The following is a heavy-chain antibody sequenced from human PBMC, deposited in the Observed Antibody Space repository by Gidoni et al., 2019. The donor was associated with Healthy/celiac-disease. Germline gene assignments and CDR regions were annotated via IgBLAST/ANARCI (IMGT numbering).Heavy chain of an antibody. V-gene: IGHV4-39*01. D-gene: IGHD3-9*01. CDR1: GGSIISSSYY. J-gene: IGHJ4*02. CDR2: IYYSGST. Sequence: QLQLQESGPGLVKPSETLSLTCTVSGGSIISSSYYWGWIRRPPGKGLEWIGSIYYSGSTYYNPSLKSRVTISVDTSKNQFSLKLSSVTAADTAVYYCARLDPKLGKYYDISRGYFDYWGQGTLVTVSS. CDR3: ARLDPKLGKYYDISRGYFDY.